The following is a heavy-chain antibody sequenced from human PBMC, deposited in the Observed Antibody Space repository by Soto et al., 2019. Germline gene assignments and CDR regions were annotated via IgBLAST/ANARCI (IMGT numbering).Heavy chain of an antibody. J-gene: IGHJ4*02. CDR2: IWYDGSNK. Sequence: QVQLVESGGGVVQPGRSLRLSCAASGFTFSSYGMHWVRQAPGKGLEWVAVIWYDGSNKYYADSVKGRFTISRDNSKNTLYLKMNSLRAEDTAVYYCASDGRDSASFAYWGQGTLVTSPQ. D-gene: IGHD1-26*01. CDR3: ASDGRDSASFAY. V-gene: IGHV3-33*01. CDR1: GFTFSSYG.